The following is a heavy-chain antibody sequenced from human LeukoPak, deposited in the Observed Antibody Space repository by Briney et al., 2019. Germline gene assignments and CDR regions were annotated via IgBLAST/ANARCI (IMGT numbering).Heavy chain of an antibody. V-gene: IGHV3-30*02. J-gene: IGHJ4*02. CDR1: GFTFSSYG. Sequence: PGGSLRLSCAASGFTFSSYGMHWVRQAPGKGLEWVAFIRYDGSNKYYADSVKGRFTISRDNAKNSLYLQMDGLRVEDTAIYYCARDYLHFGDGWGQGTLVTVSS. CDR2: IRYDGSNK. CDR3: ARDYLHFGDG. D-gene: IGHD2/OR15-2a*01.